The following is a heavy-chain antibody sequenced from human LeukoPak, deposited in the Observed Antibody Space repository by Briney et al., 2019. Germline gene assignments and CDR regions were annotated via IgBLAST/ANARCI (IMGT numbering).Heavy chain of an antibody. D-gene: IGHD6-13*01. V-gene: IGHV1-2*02. CDR2: INPNSGGT. Sequence: ASVKVSCKVSGYTFTDYYLHWVRQAPGQGLEWMGWINPNSGGTNYAQKFQGRVTMTRDTSISTAYMELSRLRSDDTAVYYCARWGYDPEQQTDYWGQGTLVTVSS. J-gene: IGHJ4*02. CDR3: ARWGYDPEQQTDY. CDR1: GYTFTDYY.